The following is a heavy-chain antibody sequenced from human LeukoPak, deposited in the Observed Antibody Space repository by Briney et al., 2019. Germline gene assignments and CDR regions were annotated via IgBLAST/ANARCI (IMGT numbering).Heavy chain of an antibody. V-gene: IGHV3-21*04. CDR3: AKSPRGYNYYMDV. Sequence: GGSLRLSCAASGFTFDNYAMSWVRQVPGKGLEWVSSISSSSSYIYYADSVKGRFTISRDNSNNTLYLQMNSLNAEDTAVYYCAKSPRGYNYYMDVWGKGTTVTVSS. J-gene: IGHJ6*03. CDR2: ISSSSSYI. CDR1: GFTFDNYA. D-gene: IGHD3-10*01.